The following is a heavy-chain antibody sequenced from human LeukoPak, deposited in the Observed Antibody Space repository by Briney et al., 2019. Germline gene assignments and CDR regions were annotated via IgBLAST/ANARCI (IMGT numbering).Heavy chain of an antibody. V-gene: IGHV3-7*01. CDR1: GFTFSSYW. CDR2: IKQDGSEK. D-gene: IGHD3-22*01. CDR3: ARAGNYYDSSGYYYGGGVFDY. J-gene: IGHJ4*02. Sequence: GGSLRLSCAASGFTFSSYWMSWVRQAPGKGLEWVANIKQDGSEKYYVDSVKGRFTISRDNAKNSLYLQMNSLRAEDTAVYYCARAGNYYDSSGYYYGGGVFDYWGQGALVTVSS.